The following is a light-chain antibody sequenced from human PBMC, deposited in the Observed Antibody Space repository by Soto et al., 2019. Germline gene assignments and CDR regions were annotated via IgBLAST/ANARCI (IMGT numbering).Light chain of an antibody. V-gene: IGKV1-33*01. CDR2: DAS. CDR3: QQYDNLPLT. CDR1: QDISTY. Sequence: DIQMTHSPSSLSASAGDRVTLTCQASQDISTYLNWYQQKPGKAPKLLIYDASNLETGVPSRFSGSGSGTDFTFTISSLQPEDIATYYCQQYDNLPLTFGGGTKVEIK. J-gene: IGKJ4*01.